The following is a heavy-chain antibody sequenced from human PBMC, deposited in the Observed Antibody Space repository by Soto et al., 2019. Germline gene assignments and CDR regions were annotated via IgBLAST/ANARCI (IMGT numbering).Heavy chain of an antibody. CDR1: GGSISSSSYY. V-gene: IGHV4-39*01. D-gene: IGHD6-13*01. CDR2: IYYSGST. Sequence: SETLSLTCTVSGGSISSSSYYWGWIRQPPGKGLEWIGSIYYSGSTYYNPSLKSRVTISVDTSKNQFSLKLSSVTAADTAVYYCARQGYSSRYYFDYWGQGTLVTVSS. J-gene: IGHJ4*02. CDR3: ARQGYSSRYYFDY.